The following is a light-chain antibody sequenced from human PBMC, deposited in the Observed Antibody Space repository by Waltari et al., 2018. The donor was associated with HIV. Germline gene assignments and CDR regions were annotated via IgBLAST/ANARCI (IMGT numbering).Light chain of an antibody. CDR3: QQADSFPHT. CDR1: QSIGSS. V-gene: IGKV1-12*01. J-gene: IGKJ4*01. Sequence: EIQMAQSPSSVTGSVGDRVTITCRTSQSIGSSLAWYQIQPGEAPKLLIFGASRLENGVPPRVGGRGSGTEFALTISSLQTEDSATYYCQQADSFPHTFGGGTKVEV. CDR2: GAS.